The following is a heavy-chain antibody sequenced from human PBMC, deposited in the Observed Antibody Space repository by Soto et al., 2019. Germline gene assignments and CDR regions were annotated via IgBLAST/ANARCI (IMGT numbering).Heavy chain of an antibody. CDR2: VHPYEGTT. J-gene: IGHJ4*02. Sequence: ASVKVSCTTSGFTFTSYPFSWVRQAPGQGLEWLAWVHPYEGTTKVAHQFRDRITLTTDTSAATVFMELTGLTSDDTAIYFCAREYYSSTTWIDYWCQVTLVTVSS. CDR1: GFTFTSYP. V-gene: IGHV1-18*04. D-gene: IGHD5-12*01. CDR3: AREYYSSTTWIDY.